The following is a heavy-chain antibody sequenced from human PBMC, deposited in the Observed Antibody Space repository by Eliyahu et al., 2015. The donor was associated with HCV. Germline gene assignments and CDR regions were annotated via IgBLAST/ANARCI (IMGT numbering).Heavy chain of an antibody. V-gene: IGHV3-9*01. CDR3: AKDIKENYFDSSGFFTNAFDM. D-gene: IGHD3-22*01. CDR2: ISWNSGNV. Sequence: EVQLVESGGGLVQPGTSLRLSCEGSGFTFDDFAXHWVRQIPGKGLEWVSGISWNSGNVGYADSVKGRFIISRDNAKKSLYLEMNSLKPEDTAFYFCAKDIKENYFDSSGFFTNAFDMWGQGTMVTVSS. J-gene: IGHJ3*02. CDR1: GFTFDDFA.